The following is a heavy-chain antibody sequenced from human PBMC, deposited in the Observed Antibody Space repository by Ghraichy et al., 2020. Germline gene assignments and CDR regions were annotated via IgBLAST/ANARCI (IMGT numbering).Heavy chain of an antibody. Sequence: GGSLRLSCAASGFTFSDFGMHWVRQAPGKGLEWVAIIWSDGSNKYYGDSVKGRFTISRDNSKNTLYLQMNSLRAEDTAVYYCGRELLYDGVYYYYGLDAWGQGTTVTVSS. CDR3: GRELLYDGVYYYYGLDA. V-gene: IGHV3-33*08. D-gene: IGHD2-8*01. CDR1: GFTFSDFG. CDR2: IWSDGSNK. J-gene: IGHJ6*02.